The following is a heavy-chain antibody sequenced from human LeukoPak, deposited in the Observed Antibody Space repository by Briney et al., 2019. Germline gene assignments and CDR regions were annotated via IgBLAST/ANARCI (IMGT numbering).Heavy chain of an antibody. Sequence: LPGGSLRLSCAASGFTFSSYGMHWVRQAPGKGLEWVAVIWYDGSNKYYADSVKGRFTISRDNSKNTLYLQMNSLRAEDTAVYSCARGKGDYGDYDFPNWFGPWGQGTLVTVSS. D-gene: IGHD4-17*01. CDR1: GFTFSSYG. CDR3: ARGKGDYGDYDFPNWFGP. V-gene: IGHV3-33*01. CDR2: IWYDGSNK. J-gene: IGHJ5*02.